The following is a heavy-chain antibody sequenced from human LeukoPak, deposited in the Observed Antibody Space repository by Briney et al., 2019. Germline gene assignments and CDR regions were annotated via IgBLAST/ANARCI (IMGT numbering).Heavy chain of an antibody. CDR1: DDSISDYY. V-gene: IGHV4-59*01. J-gene: IGHJ4*02. CDR3: TGGAGWLIDY. CDR2: FHNSGTS. D-gene: IGHD3-16*01. Sequence: PSETLSLTCTVSDDSISDYYRGWIRQPPGKGLECIGYFHNSGTSTYNPSLKSRVTISADTSKNQFSLKLNSLTTADTAVYYCTGGAGWLIDYWGQGILVTVSS.